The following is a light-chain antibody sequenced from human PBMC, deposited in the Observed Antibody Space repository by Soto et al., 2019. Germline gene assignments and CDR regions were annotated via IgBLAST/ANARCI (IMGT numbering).Light chain of an antibody. CDR2: EVT. Sequence: QSALTQPVSVSGSPGQSITISCTGTSSDVGRYNYVSWYQQHPGKAPKLMIYEVTNRPSGVSNRFSASKSGSTASLTISGLQADDEADYYCTSYTGTNTVLFGGGTKLTVL. J-gene: IGLJ2*01. CDR3: TSYTGTNTVL. CDR1: SSDVGRYNY. V-gene: IGLV2-14*01.